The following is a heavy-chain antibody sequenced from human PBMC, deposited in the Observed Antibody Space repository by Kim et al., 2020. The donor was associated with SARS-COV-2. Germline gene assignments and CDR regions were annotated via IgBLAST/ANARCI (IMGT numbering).Heavy chain of an antibody. CDR3: ARVDQPLYDYVWGSYRAGAFDI. V-gene: IGHV3-33*01. CDR1: GFTFSSYG. D-gene: IGHD3-16*02. Sequence: GGSLRLSCAASGFTFSSYGMHWVRQAPGKGLEWVAVIWYDGSNKYYADSVKGRFTISRDNSKNTLYLQMNSLRAEDTAVYYCARVDQPLYDYVWGSYRAGAFDIWGQGTMVTVSS. J-gene: IGHJ3*02. CDR2: IWYDGSNK.